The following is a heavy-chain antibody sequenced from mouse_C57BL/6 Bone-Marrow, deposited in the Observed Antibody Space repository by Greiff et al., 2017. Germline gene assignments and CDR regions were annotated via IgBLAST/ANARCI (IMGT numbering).Heavy chain of an antibody. D-gene: IGHD1-1*01. Sequence: EVKLMESGGGLVQPGGSLKLSCAASGFTFSDYYMYWVRQTPEKRLEWVAYISNGGGSTYYPDTVKGRFTISRDNAKNTLYLQMSRLKSEDTAMYYCARHYYYGSSYRYFDVWGTGTTVTVSS. V-gene: IGHV5-12*01. CDR1: GFTFSDYY. CDR3: ARHYYYGSSYRYFDV. CDR2: ISNGGGST. J-gene: IGHJ1*03.